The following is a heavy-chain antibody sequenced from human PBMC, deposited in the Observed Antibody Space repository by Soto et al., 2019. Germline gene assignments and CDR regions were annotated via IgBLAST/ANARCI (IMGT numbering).Heavy chain of an antibody. CDR2: IWYDGSNK. V-gene: IGHV3-33*01. CDR1: GFTLSTYD. J-gene: IGHJ4*02. CDR3: SRDALGRGVHPPDY. Sequence: PGGSLRLSCAAPGFTLSTYDMHWVRQAPGKGLEWVAVIWYDGSNKYYADSVKGRFTISRDNSKNTLYLQMNSVRAEDTAVYYCSRDALGRGVHPPDYGGQGTLVTVSS. D-gene: IGHD3-10*01.